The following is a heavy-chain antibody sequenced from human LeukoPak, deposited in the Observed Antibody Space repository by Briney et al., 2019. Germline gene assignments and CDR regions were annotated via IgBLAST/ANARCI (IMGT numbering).Heavy chain of an antibody. CDR1: GFTFSSYA. V-gene: IGHV3-30-3*01. D-gene: IGHD3-10*01. CDR2: ISYDGSNK. J-gene: IGHJ4*02. CDR3: ARDRGIPRPGDY. Sequence: PGRSLRLSCAASGFTFSSYAMHWVRQAPGKGLEWVAVISYDGSNKYYADSVKGRLTISRDNAKNSLYLQMNSLRAEDTAVYYCARDRGIPRPGDYWGQGTLVTVSS.